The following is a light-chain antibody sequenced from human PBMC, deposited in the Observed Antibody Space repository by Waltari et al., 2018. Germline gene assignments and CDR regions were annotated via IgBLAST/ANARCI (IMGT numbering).Light chain of an antibody. J-gene: IGKJ2*01. CDR1: RAIGRS. CDR3: HQSTSVPHT. CDR2: SAS. Sequence: DIVMTQSPDFQSVTPNERVTITCRASRAIGRSLHRYQQKPGQPQKLLITSASESFSGVPSRFTGSGSGTEFTLTIDSLEAEDVATYFCHQSTSVPHTFGQGTKLEIK. V-gene: IGKV6-21*01.